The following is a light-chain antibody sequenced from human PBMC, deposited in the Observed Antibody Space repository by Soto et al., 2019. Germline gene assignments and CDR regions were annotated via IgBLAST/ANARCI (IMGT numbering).Light chain of an antibody. J-gene: IGKJ1*01. CDR1: QSVSSSY. CDR2: GAS. Sequence: AQAAGTLSLSPGERATLSCRASQSVSSSYLAWYQQKPGQAPRPLIYGASSRAPGIPDRFSGSGSGTDFTLTISRLEPEDFAVYYCQQYGSSRTFGQGTKVDIK. V-gene: IGKV3-20*01. CDR3: QQYGSSRT.